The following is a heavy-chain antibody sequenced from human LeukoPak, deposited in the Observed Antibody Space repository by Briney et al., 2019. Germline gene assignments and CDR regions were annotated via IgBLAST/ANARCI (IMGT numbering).Heavy chain of an antibody. CDR3: ARCRDGYNSPFDY. CDR2: ISGSGGST. V-gene: IGHV3-23*01. Sequence: GGSLRLSCAASGFTFSNYAMSWVRQAPGKGLEWVSVISGSGGSTYYADSVKGRFTISRDNSKNTLYLQMNSLRAEDTAVYYCARCRDGYNSPFDYWGQGTLVTVSS. J-gene: IGHJ4*02. D-gene: IGHD5-24*01. CDR1: GFTFSNYA.